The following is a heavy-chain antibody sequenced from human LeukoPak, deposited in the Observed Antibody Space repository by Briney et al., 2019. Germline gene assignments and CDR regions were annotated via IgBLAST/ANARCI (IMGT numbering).Heavy chain of an antibody. CDR1: GFTFSSYW. CDR2: IKQDGSGK. CDR3: ARDAPGYYFDY. J-gene: IGHJ4*02. Sequence: PGGSLRLSCAASGFTFSSYWMSWVRQAPGKGLEWVANIKQDGSGKYYVDSVKGRFTISRDNAKNSLYLQMNSLRAEDTAVYYCARDAPGYYFDYWGQGTLVTVSS. D-gene: IGHD3-10*01. V-gene: IGHV3-7*05.